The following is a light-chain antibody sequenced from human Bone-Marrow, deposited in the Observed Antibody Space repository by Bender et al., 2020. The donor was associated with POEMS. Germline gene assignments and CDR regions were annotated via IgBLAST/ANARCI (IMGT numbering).Light chain of an antibody. CDR1: SSDVGGYNY. V-gene: IGLV2-14*01. Sequence: QSAPTQPASVSGSPGQSITISCTGTSSDVGGYNYVSWYQQHPDKAPKLMIYEVSQRPSGVPDRFSGSKSGTSASLAITGLQSDDEAIYFCVAWDASLNGWVFGGGTKLTVL. CDR2: EVS. J-gene: IGLJ3*02. CDR3: VAWDASLNGWV.